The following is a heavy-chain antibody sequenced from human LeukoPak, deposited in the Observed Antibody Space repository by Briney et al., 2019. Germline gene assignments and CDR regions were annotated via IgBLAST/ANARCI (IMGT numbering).Heavy chain of an antibody. J-gene: IGHJ4*02. D-gene: IGHD1-26*01. Sequence: SETLSLTCTFSSGPMSDYYWSWIRQSPGKGLEWIWHIDCTGNTDYNPSLESRVIISVDTSKTQFSLRLASLTGADTAVYYCARLRWPLVGPYFDDWAQGTLVAVSS. CDR1: SGPMSDYY. CDR3: ARLRWPLVGPYFDD. CDR2: IDCTGNT. V-gene: IGHV4-59*01.